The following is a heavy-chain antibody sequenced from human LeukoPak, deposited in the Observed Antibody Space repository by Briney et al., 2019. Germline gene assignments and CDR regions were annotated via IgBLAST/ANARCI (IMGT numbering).Heavy chain of an antibody. CDR2: IYYSGST. V-gene: IGHV4-59*01. D-gene: IGHD6-19*01. Sequence: SETLSLTCTVSGGSIGSYYWSWIRQPPGKGLEWIGYIYYSGSTNYNPSLKSRVTISVDTSKNQFSLKLSSVTAADTAVYYCARYQGWYYPFDPWGQGTLVTVSS. CDR3: ARYQGWYYPFDP. CDR1: GGSIGSYY. J-gene: IGHJ5*02.